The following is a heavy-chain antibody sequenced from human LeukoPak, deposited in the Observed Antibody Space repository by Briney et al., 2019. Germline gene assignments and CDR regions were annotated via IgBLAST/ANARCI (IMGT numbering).Heavy chain of an antibody. CDR1: GGSISSSSYY. D-gene: IGHD6-13*01. Sequence: SETLSLTCTVSGGSISSSSYYWGWIRQPPGRGLEWIGSIYYSGNTYYNPSLKSRVTISVDTSKNQFSLRLTSVTAADTAVYYCARGGDSSSWSVDHWGQGTLVTVSS. J-gene: IGHJ4*02. CDR2: IYYSGNT. CDR3: ARGGDSSSWSVDH. V-gene: IGHV4-39*07.